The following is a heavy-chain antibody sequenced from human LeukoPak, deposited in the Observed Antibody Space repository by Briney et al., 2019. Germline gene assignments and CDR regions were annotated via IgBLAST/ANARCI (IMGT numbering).Heavy chain of an antibody. CDR3: AGVRGGYYFDY. CDR1: GFTFSSYW. V-gene: IGHV3-7*01. CDR2: IKQAGSEK. D-gene: IGHD3-10*01. J-gene: IGHJ4*02. Sequence: GGSLRLSCAASGFTFSSYWMTWVRQAPGKGLEWVANIKQAGSEKYYVDSVKGRFTISRDNAKNSLYLQMNSLRAEDTAVHYCAGVRGGYYFDYWGQGTLVTVSS.